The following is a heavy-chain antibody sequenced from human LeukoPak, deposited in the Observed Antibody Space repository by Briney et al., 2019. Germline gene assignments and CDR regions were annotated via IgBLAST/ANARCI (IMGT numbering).Heavy chain of an antibody. J-gene: IGHJ4*02. D-gene: IGHD5-24*01. CDR1: GFTFSSYW. V-gene: IGHV3-7*01. CDR2: IKQDGSEK. Sequence: PGGSLRLSCAASGFTFSSYWMSWVRQAPEKGLEWVANIKQDGSEKYYVDSVKGRFTISRDDAKNSLYLQMNSLRAEDTAVYYCARHYRGSGYNHPFDYRGQGTLVTVSS. CDR3: ARHYRGSGYNHPFDY.